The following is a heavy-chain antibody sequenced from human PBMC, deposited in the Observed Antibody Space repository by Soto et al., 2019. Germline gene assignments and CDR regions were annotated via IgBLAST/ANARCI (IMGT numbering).Heavy chain of an antibody. V-gene: IGHV3-23*01. J-gene: IGHJ4*02. CDR2: ISGSGGST. Sequence: EVQLLESGGGLVQPGGSPRLSCAASGFTFSSYAMSWVRQAPGKGLEWVSAISGSGGSTYYADSVKGRFTISRDNSKNTLYLQMNSLRAEDTAVYYCAKDSLYRSSSSAVDYWGQGTLVTVSS. D-gene: IGHD6-6*01. CDR3: AKDSLYRSSSSAVDY. CDR1: GFTFSSYA.